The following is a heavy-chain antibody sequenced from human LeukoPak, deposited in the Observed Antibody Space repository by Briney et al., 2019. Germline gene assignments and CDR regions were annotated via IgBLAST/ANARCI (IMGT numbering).Heavy chain of an antibody. Sequence: PSQTLSLTCTVSGGSISSGGYYWSWLRQHPGKGLEWIGYIYYSGSTYYNPSLKSRVTISVDTSKNQFSLKLSSVTAADTAVYYCARDRDYGDYGALDYWGQGTLVTVSS. J-gene: IGHJ4*02. CDR3: ARDRDYGDYGALDY. D-gene: IGHD4-17*01. CDR2: IYYSGST. CDR1: GGSISSGGYY. V-gene: IGHV4-31*03.